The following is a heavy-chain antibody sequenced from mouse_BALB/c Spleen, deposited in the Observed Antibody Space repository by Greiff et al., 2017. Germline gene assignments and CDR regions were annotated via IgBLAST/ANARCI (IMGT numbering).Heavy chain of an antibody. J-gene: IGHJ2*01. D-gene: IGHD1-2*01. Sequence: EVKVVESGGGLVKPGGSLKLSCAASGFTFSSYAMSWVRQTPEKRLEWVASISSGGSTYYPDSVKGRFTISRDNARNILYLQMSSLRSEDTAMYYCASSTAFDYWGQGTTLTVSS. V-gene: IGHV5-6-5*01. CDR3: ASSTAFDY. CDR2: ISSGGST. CDR1: GFTFSSYA.